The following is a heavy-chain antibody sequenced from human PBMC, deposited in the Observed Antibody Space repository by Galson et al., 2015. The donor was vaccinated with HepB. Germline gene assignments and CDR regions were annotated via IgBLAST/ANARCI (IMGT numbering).Heavy chain of an antibody. CDR3: ARDPGDYYGSEVFDY. J-gene: IGHJ4*02. D-gene: IGHD3-10*01. Sequence: SVKVSCKASGGTFSSYTISWVRQAPGQGLEWMGRIIPILGIANYAQKFQGRVTITADKSTSTAYMELSSLRSEDTAVYYCARDPGDYYGSEVFDYWGQGTLVTVSS. V-gene: IGHV1-69*04. CDR1: GGTFSSYT. CDR2: IIPILGIA.